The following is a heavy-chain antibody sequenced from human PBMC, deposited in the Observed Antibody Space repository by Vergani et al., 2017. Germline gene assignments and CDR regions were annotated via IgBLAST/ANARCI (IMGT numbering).Heavy chain of an antibody. CDR2: ISGNNDDV. V-gene: IGHV3-21*01. D-gene: IGHD1-14*01. CDR1: GFTFSHYS. CDR3: ARNPMNRGSSYDAFAM. J-gene: IGHJ3*02. Sequence: EVQMVESGGGLVKPGGSLRLSCVASGFTFSHYSMNWVRQAPGKGLEWVSSISGNNDDVYYADSVKGRFTISRDNAKNSLYLDMSSLRAEDTAVYFCARNPMNRGSSYDAFAMWGQGTMVTVSS.